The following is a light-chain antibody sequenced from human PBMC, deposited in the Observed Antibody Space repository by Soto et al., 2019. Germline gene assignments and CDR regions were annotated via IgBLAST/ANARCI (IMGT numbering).Light chain of an antibody. J-gene: IGKJ3*01. Sequence: EIVMTQSPATLSVSPGESATLSCRASQTVGSNLAWYQQKRGQTPRLLIYGAATRATGIPARFSGSGSGTEVTNTIRTLQSEDFAVYYCQQYNKWVTFGPGTRVDIK. CDR1: QTVGSN. CDR2: GAA. V-gene: IGKV3-15*01. CDR3: QQYNKWVT.